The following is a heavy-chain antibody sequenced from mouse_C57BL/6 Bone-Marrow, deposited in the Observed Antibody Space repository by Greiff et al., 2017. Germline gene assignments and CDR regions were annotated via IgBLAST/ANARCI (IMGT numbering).Heavy chain of an antibody. J-gene: IGHJ4*01. CDR3: ARRMDY. CDR2: INPSSGYT. Sequence: QVHVKQSGAELAKPGASVKLSCKASGYPFTSYWLHLVQQRPGQGLEWIGYINPSSGYTQYNQKFKDKATLTADKSSSTAYMQLSSLTYEDSAVYYCARRMDYWGQGTSVTVSS. CDR1: GYPFTSYW. V-gene: IGHV1-7*01.